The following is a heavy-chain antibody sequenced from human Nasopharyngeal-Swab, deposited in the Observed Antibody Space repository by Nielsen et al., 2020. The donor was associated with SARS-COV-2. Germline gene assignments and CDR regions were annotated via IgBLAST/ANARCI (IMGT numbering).Heavy chain of an antibody. V-gene: IGHV7-4-1*02. J-gene: IGHJ3*02. CDR1: GYTFTVYP. CDR3: ARDGTWMVYYYDTSSYSDAFDI. Sequence: ASVKVSCKASGYTFTVYPVNWVRQAPGQGLEWMGWINTNTGNPTYAQGFTGRFVFSLDTSVSTAYLQINSLKADDTAAYYCARDGTWMVYYYDTSSYSDAFDIWGQGTMVTVSS. D-gene: IGHD3-22*01. CDR2: INTNTGNP.